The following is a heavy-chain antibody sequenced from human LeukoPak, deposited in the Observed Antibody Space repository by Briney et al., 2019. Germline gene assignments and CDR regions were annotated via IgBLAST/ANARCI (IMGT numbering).Heavy chain of an antibody. CDR2: IYYSGST. Sequence: SETLSLTCTVSGGSISSYYWSWIRQSPGKGLEWIGYIYYSGSTNYNPSLKSRVTISVDTSKNQFSLKLSSVTAADTAVYYCARVRGSGWYFDLWGRGTLVTVSS. J-gene: IGHJ2*01. CDR1: GGSISSYY. CDR3: ARVRGSGWYFDL. V-gene: IGHV4-59*01.